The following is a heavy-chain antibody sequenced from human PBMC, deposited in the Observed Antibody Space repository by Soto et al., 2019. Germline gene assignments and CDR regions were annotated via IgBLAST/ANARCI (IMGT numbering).Heavy chain of an antibody. V-gene: IGHV3-21*01. CDR2: ISSSSSYI. Sequence: EVQLVESGGGLVKPGWSLRLSCAASGFTFSSYSMNWVRQAPGKGLEWVSSISSSSSYIFYADSVKGRFTISRDNAKNSLYLQMNSLRAEDTAVYYCAREGYRDYGDIDYWGQGTLVTVSS. D-gene: IGHD4-17*01. CDR1: GFTFSSYS. CDR3: AREGYRDYGDIDY. J-gene: IGHJ4*02.